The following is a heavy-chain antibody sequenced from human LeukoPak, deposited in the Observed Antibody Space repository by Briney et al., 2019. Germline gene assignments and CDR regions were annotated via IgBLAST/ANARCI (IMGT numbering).Heavy chain of an antibody. CDR2: IYNSGST. J-gene: IGHJ4*02. D-gene: IGHD2-15*01. Sequence: PSETLSLTCTVPGGSISSYYWGWIRQPPGKGLEWIGYIYNSGSTDYNPSLKSRVTISVDTSKNQFSLKLYSVTAADTAVYYCARDVGGGPFFDYWGQGTLVTVSS. CDR3: ARDVGGGPFFDY. CDR1: GGSISSYY. V-gene: IGHV4-59*01.